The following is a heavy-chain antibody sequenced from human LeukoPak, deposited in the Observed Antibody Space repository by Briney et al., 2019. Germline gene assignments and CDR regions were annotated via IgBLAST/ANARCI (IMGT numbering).Heavy chain of an antibody. J-gene: IGHJ2*01. Sequence: GGSLRLSCAASGFTFSDYYMSWIRQAPGKGLEWVSYISSSSRYTNYADSVKGRFTISRDNAKNSLYLQMNSLRAEDTAVYYCARVGYGDNPYWYFDLWGRGTLVTVSS. V-gene: IGHV3-11*06. CDR3: ARVGYGDNPYWYFDL. CDR2: ISSSSRYT. D-gene: IGHD4-17*01. CDR1: GFTFSDYY.